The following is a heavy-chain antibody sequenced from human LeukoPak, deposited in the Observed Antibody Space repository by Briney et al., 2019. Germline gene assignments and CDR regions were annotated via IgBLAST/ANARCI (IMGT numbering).Heavy chain of an antibody. CDR2: IYFSGSI. J-gene: IGHJ5*02. Sequence: SETLSLTCTVSGGSISISTYYWGWIHQPPGKGLEWIGNIYFSGSIHYNPSLKSRVTISVDTPKNQFSLRLSSVTAADTAVYYCARLGTGYDSSGYSIGWFDPWSQGTLVTVSS. CDR3: ARLGTGYDSSGYSIGWFDP. V-gene: IGHV4-39*01. CDR1: GGSISISTYY. D-gene: IGHD3-22*01.